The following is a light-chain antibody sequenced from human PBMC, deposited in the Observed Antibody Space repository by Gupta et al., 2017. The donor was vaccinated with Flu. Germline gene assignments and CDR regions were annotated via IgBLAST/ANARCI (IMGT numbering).Light chain of an antibody. V-gene: IGKV3-20*01. CDR1: QSVRSNS. J-gene: IGKJ3*01. CDR2: GAT. Sequence: ETALTQSRDTLSLSPGETSTLSCSASQSVRSNSLAWYQQKPGQAPRLLIFGATSRATGIPDSFSASGSGTEFTLTISSLEPEDLAVYFCQQECSSPFTFGDGTNVEMK. CDR3: QQECSSPFT.